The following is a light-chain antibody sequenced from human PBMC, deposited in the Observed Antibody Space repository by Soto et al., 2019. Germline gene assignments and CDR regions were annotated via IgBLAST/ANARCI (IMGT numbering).Light chain of an antibody. CDR3: QQYGSSPWT. Sequence: EIVLTQSPGTLSLSPGERATLSCRASQSVSSRYLGWYQQKPGQAPRLLIYGASSRATGIPDRFSGSGSGTDFTLTISRLEPEDFAVYYCQQYGSSPWTFGQGTKVEIK. CDR2: GAS. J-gene: IGKJ1*01. CDR1: QSVSSRY. V-gene: IGKV3-20*01.